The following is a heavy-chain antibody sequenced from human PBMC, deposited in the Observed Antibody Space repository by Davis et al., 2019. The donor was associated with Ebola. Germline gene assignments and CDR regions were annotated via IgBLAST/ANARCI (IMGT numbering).Heavy chain of an antibody. Sequence: MPSETLSLTCAVSGGSISSSSYYWGWIRQPPGKGLEWIGSLYYTGSTYYNPSLKSRVTISLDTSMTRFSLRLNSVTAADTAVYYCARGNGDYLRLVSCGQGTLVTVSS. D-gene: IGHD4-17*01. CDR3: ARGNGDYLRLVS. CDR2: LYYTGST. CDR1: GGSISSSSYY. V-gene: IGHV4-39*07. J-gene: IGHJ4*02.